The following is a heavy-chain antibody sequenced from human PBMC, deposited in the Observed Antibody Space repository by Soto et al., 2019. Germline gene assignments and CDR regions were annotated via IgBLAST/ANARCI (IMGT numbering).Heavy chain of an antibody. CDR1: GGSISSNNW. Sequence: QVQLQESGPGLVKPSGTLSLTCTVSGGSISSNNWWSWVRQPPGKGLEWIGEIDHSGNTNFNPALKSRVTISSDKSKNQLSLKVNSVTAADTAIYYCSRSPYAEDYWGQGTLVTVSS. CDR3: SRSPYAEDY. D-gene: IGHD2-2*01. V-gene: IGHV4-4*02. J-gene: IGHJ4*02. CDR2: IDHSGNT.